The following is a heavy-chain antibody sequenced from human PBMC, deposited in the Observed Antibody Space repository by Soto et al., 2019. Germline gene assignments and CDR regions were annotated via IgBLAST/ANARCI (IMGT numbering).Heavy chain of an antibody. V-gene: IGHV4-38-2*02. J-gene: IGHJ6*02. D-gene: IGHD3-22*01. CDR3: ARDRTYYYDSSGFPMDV. CDR1: GYSISSGYY. Sequence: PSETLSLTCAVSGYSISSGYYWGWIRQPPGKGLEWIGSIYHSGSTYYNPSLKSRVTISVDTSKNQFSLKLSSVTAADTAVYYCARDRTYYYDSSGFPMDVWGQGTTVTVSS. CDR2: IYHSGST.